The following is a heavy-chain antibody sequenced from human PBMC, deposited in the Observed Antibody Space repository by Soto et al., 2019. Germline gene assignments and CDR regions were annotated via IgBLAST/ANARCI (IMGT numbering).Heavy chain of an antibody. D-gene: IGHD5-12*01. CDR3: VKGRGMDSGYDSTLDH. CDR2: ISNDGRKI. Sequence: QVQLVESGGGVVQPGRSLRLSCAASGFIFSTYAMHWVRQAPGQGLEWVAVISNDGRKIHYVDSVKGRFTISRDNPKXXLALQMNSLRAEDTAVYYCVKGRGMDSGYDSTLDHWGQGTLVTVSS. V-gene: IGHV3-30*18. CDR1: GFIFSTYA. J-gene: IGHJ4*02.